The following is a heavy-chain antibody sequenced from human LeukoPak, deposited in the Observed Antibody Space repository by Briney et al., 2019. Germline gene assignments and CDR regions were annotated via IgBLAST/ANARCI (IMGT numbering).Heavy chain of an antibody. Sequence: VASVNVSCKASGYTFTSYGISWVRQAPGQGLEWMGWISAYNGNTNYAQKFQGRVTMTTDTFTSTAYMELRSLRSDDTAVYYCARDIVVVPVAMRTFYYYYGMDVWGQGTTVPVSS. V-gene: IGHV1-18*01. J-gene: IGHJ6*02. CDR3: ARDIVVVPVAMRTFYYYYGMDV. CDR2: ISAYNGNT. D-gene: IGHD2-2*01. CDR1: GYTFTSYG.